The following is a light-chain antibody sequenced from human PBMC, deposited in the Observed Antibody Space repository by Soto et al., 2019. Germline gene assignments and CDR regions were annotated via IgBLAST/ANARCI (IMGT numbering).Light chain of an antibody. CDR2: EVS. CDR3: GSWDTSLSAMV. J-gene: IGLJ2*01. Sequence: QSALTQPPSASGSPGQSVTISCTGTSSDVGGYKYVSWYQQHPGKAPKLMIFEVSRRPSGVPDRFSGSKSGNTASLTVSGLQAEDEADYYCGSWDTSLSAMVFGGGTKLTVL. V-gene: IGLV2-8*01. CDR1: SSDVGGYKY.